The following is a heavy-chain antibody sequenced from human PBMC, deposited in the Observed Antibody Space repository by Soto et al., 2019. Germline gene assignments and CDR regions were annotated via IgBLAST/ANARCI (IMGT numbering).Heavy chain of an antibody. CDR2: ISYNGSNK. V-gene: IGHV3-30-3*01. J-gene: IGHJ4*02. Sequence: QVQLVESGGGVVQPGRSLRLSCAASGFIFSDHAIHWVRQAPGKGLEWVAVISYNGSNKWYAESVKGRFTISRDNSKNTLSLQMNSLRTEDTAVYYCARDLAAAGTLSDYWGQGILVTVSS. D-gene: IGHD6-13*01. CDR1: GFIFSDHA. CDR3: ARDLAAAGTLSDY.